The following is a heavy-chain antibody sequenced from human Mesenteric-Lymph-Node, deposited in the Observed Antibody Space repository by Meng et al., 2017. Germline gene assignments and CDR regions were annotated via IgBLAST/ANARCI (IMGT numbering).Heavy chain of an antibody. Sequence: SVKVSCKASGGTFSSYAISWVRQAPGQGLEWMGGIIPIFGTANYAQKLQGRVTITADKSTSTAYMELSSLRSEDTAVYYCARGDSSSWYVDFQHWGQGTLVTVSS. D-gene: IGHD6-13*01. CDR1: GGTFSSYA. CDR3: ARGDSSSWYVDFQH. CDR2: IIPIFGTA. V-gene: IGHV1-69*06. J-gene: IGHJ1*01.